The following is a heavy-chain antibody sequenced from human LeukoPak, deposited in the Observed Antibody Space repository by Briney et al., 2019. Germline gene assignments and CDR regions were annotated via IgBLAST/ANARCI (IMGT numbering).Heavy chain of an antibody. D-gene: IGHD6-13*01. Sequence: GGSLRLSCAASGLTFSSYAMTWVRQAPGKGLEWVSVISGSGDNTFYADSMKGRFTISRDHSKNTLYLQMNSLRAEDTAVYYCAHISSSWPDYWGEGTLVTVPS. CDR3: AHISSSWPDY. J-gene: IGHJ4*02. CDR1: GLTFSSYA. V-gene: IGHV3-23*01. CDR2: ISGSGDNT.